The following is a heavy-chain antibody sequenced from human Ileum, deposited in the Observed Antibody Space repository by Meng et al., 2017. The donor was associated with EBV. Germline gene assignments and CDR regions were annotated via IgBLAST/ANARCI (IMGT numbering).Heavy chain of an antibody. CDR2: IYHSGST. D-gene: IGHD6-19*01. CDR1: GGSIRSCNW. CDR3: ARVGQWLPIDY. V-gene: IGHV4-4*03. Sequence: QESGPRLVKPPGTLPLPCAVSGGSIRSCNWWSWVRQPPGKGLEWIGEIYHSGSTNYNPSLKSRVTISVAKSKNQFSLNLSSVTAADTAVYYCARVGQWLPIDYWGQGTLVTVSS. J-gene: IGHJ4*02.